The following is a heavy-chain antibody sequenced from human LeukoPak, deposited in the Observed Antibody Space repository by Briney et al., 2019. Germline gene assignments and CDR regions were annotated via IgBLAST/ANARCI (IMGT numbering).Heavy chain of an antibody. V-gene: IGHV4-61*01. CDR1: VGSISSGTYY. CDR2: MYYSGST. Sequence: SETLSLTCTVSVGSISSGTYYWSWIRQPPGKGLEWIGYMYYSGSTNYNPSRKGRVTISVDTSKNQFSLKLSSVTAADTAVYYCARAPYYYGMDVWGQGTTVTVSS. J-gene: IGHJ6*02. CDR3: ARAPYYYGMDV.